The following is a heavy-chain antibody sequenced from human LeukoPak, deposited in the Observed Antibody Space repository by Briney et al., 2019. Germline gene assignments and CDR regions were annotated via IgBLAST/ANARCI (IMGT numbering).Heavy chain of an antibody. J-gene: IGHJ4*02. V-gene: IGHV4-39*01. CDR3: ARLGYVTAMPLDY. CDR2: IYYSGST. CDR1: GGSISSSSYY. D-gene: IGHD5-18*01. Sequence: SETLSLTCTVSGGSISSSSYYWGWIRQPPGKGLEWIGSIYYSGSTYYNPSLKSRVTISVDTSKNQFSLKLSSVTAADTAVYYCARLGYVTAMPLDYWGQGTLVTVSS.